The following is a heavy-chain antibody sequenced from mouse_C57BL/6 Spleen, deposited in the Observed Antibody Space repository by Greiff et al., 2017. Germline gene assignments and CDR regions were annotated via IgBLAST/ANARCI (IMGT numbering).Heavy chain of an antibody. V-gene: IGHV5-17*01. D-gene: IGHD1-1*01. Sequence: EVKVEESGGGLVKPGGSLKLSCAASGFTFSDYGMHWVRQAPEKGLEWVAYISSGSSTIYYADTVKGRFTISRDNAKNTLFLQMTSLRSEDTAMYYCARNYYGSSPFDYWGQGTTLTVSS. CDR2: ISSGSSTI. J-gene: IGHJ2*01. CDR1: GFTFSDYG. CDR3: ARNYYGSSPFDY.